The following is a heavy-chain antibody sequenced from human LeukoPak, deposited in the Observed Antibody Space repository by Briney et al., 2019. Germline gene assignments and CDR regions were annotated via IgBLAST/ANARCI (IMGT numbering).Heavy chain of an antibody. CDR1: GGTFTSYA. Sequence: GASVKVSCKASGGTFTSYAISWVRQAPGQGLEWMGRIIPLLGVANYAQKFQGRVTITADKSTSTAYMELSSLRSEDTAVYYCARGRRGPGIGDYYYGMDVWGQGTTVTVSS. J-gene: IGHJ6*02. V-gene: IGHV1-69*04. D-gene: IGHD1-1*01. CDR3: ARGRRGPGIGDYYYGMDV. CDR2: IIPLLGVA.